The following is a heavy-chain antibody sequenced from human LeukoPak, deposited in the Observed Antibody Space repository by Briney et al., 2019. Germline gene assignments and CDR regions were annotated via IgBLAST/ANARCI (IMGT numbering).Heavy chain of an antibody. CDR1: GFTFSSYA. CDR3: ARGENCSSTSCYILPFDY. D-gene: IGHD2-2*02. CDR2: ISYDGSNK. Sequence: PGRSLRLSCAASGFTFSSYAMHWVRQAPGKGLEWVAVISYDGSNKYYADSVKGRFTISRDNSKNTLYLQMNSLRAEDTAVYYCARGENCSSTSCYILPFDYWGQGTLVTVSS. J-gene: IGHJ4*02. V-gene: IGHV3-30-3*01.